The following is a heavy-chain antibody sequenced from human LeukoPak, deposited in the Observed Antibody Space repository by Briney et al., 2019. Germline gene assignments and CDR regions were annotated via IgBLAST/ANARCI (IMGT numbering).Heavy chain of an antibody. J-gene: IGHJ3*02. CDR1: GFTFTTFA. Sequence: PGRSLRLSCAASGFTFTTFAIHWVRQAPGKGLQWVAVISNDGIDKYYADSVRGRFTISRDNSKNTLYLQMSSLGAEDSAVYYCARDFRAVVGAPGANAFDIWGQGTMVTVSS. CDR3: ARDFRAVVGAPGANAFDI. D-gene: IGHD2-15*01. CDR2: ISNDGIDK. V-gene: IGHV3-30-3*01.